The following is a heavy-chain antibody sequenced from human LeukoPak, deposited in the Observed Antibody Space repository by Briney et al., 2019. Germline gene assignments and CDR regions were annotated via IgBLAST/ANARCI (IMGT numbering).Heavy chain of an antibody. V-gene: IGHV1-18*01. Sequence: SVKVSCKASGYTFTSYGISWVRQAPGQGLEWMGWISAYNGNTNYAQKLQGRVTMTTDTSTSTAYMELRSLRSDDTAVYYCARDRPANYYDSSGYYYLASDYWGQGTLVTVSS. D-gene: IGHD3-22*01. J-gene: IGHJ4*02. CDR2: ISAYNGNT. CDR1: GYTFTSYG. CDR3: ARDRPANYYDSSGYYYLASDY.